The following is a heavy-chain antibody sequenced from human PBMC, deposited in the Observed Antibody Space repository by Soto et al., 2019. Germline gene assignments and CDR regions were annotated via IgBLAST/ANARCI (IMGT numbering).Heavy chain of an antibody. Sequence: QVQLVQSGAEVKKPGSSVKVSCKASGGTFSSYAISWVRQAPGQGLEWMGGIIPIFGTANYAQKFQGRVTITADESTSTAYMELSSLRSEDTGVYYCSRDQDVSNYPGMDVWGQGTTVTVSS. D-gene: IGHD3-22*01. CDR1: GGTFSSYA. CDR2: IIPIFGTA. V-gene: IGHV1-69*12. CDR3: SRDQDVSNYPGMDV. J-gene: IGHJ6*02.